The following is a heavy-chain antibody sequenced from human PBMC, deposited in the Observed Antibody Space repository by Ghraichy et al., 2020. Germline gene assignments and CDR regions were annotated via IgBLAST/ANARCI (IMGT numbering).Heavy chain of an antibody. CDR1: GGSISSSSYY. CDR2: IYYSGST. CDR3: ARKGRLFDY. V-gene: IGHV4-39*07. D-gene: IGHD2-15*01. J-gene: IGHJ4*02. Sequence: GSLRLSCTVSGGSISSSSYYWGWIRQPPGKGLEWIGSIYYSGSTYYNPSLKSRVTISVDTSKNQFSLKLSSVTAADTAVYYCARKGRLFDYWGQGTLVTVSS.